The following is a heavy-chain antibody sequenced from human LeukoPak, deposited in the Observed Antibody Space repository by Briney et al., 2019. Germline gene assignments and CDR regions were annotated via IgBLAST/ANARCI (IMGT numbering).Heavy chain of an antibody. V-gene: IGHV3-21*01. D-gene: IGHD4-17*01. J-gene: IGHJ4*02. CDR3: ARDKYGDYAFDF. Sequence: GGSLRLSCTASGFTFSDYWMNWVRQAPGKGLEWVSSISSSSSFIYYADSVKGRFTISRDNAKISLFLQMNDLRAEDTAVYYCARDKYGDYAFDFWGQGTLVTVSS. CDR2: ISSSSSFI. CDR1: GFTFSDYW.